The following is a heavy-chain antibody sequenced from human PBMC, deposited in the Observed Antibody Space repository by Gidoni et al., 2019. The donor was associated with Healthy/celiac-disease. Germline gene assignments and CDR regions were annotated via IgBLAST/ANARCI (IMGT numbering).Heavy chain of an antibody. D-gene: IGHD1-26*01. V-gene: IGHV3-7*05. CDR1: GFTFSSYW. CDR3: ARAGVGAIDYYYYGMDV. J-gene: IGHJ6*02. CDR2: IKQDGSEK. Sequence: EVQLVESGGGLVQPGGSLRLSCAASGFTFSSYWMSWVRQAPGKGLEWVANIKQDGSEKYYVDSVKGRFTISRDNAKNSLYLQMNSLRAEDTAVYYCARAGVGAIDYYYYGMDVWGQGTTVTVSS.